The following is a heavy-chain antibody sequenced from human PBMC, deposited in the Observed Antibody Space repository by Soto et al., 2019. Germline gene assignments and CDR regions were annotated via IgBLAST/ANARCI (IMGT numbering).Heavy chain of an antibody. CDR3: AKDSNKYSSSLRGRYFDY. CDR2: VSGGGSNT. J-gene: IGHJ4*02. V-gene: IGHV3-23*01. D-gene: IGHD4-4*01. Sequence: PAGSLRLSCAASGFLFSSYVMAWVRQAPGEGLEWVSGVSGGGSNTFYADSGKGRFTISRDHSTNTLRLHMNSLGAEDTAVYYCAKDSNKYSSSLRGRYFDYWGQGIGVTVSS. CDR1: GFLFSSYV.